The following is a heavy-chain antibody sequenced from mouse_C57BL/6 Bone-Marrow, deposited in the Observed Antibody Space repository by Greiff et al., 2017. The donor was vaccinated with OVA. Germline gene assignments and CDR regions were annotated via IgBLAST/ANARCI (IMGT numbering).Heavy chain of an antibody. V-gene: IGHV1-66*01. D-gene: IGHD1-1*01. CDR2: IYPGSGNT. Sequence: QVQLQQSGPELVKPGASVKISCKASGYSFTSYYIHWVKQRPGQGLEWIGWIYPGSGNTKYNEKFKGKATLTADTSSSTAYMQLSSLTSEDSAVYYCARHYGSSLDYWGQGTTLTVSS. J-gene: IGHJ2*01. CDR1: GYSFTSYY. CDR3: ARHYGSSLDY.